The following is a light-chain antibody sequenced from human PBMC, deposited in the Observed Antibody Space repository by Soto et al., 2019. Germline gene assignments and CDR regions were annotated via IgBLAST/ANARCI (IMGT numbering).Light chain of an antibody. CDR3: QQYNNWPPWT. J-gene: IGKJ1*01. CDR2: GAS. Sequence: EIVMTQSPATLSVSPGERATLSCRASQSVSSNLAWYQQKPGQAPRLLIYGASTRATGIPARFSGSGSGTEFTLPISSLQSEDFAVYYCQQYNNWPPWTFGQGTKVEIK. CDR1: QSVSSN. V-gene: IGKV3-15*01.